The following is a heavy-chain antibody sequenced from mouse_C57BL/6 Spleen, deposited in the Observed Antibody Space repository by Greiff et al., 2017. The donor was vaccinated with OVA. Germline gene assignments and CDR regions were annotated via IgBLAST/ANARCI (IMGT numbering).Heavy chain of an antibody. Sequence: EVQLQQSGPELVKPGASVKISCKASGYSFTGYYMNWVKQSPEKSLEWIGEINPSTGGTTYNQKFKAKATLTVDKSSSTAYMQLKSLTSEDSAVYYCARWNYYSNGGYFDYWGQGTTLTVSS. D-gene: IGHD2-5*01. CDR2: INPSTGGT. CDR3: ARWNYYSNGGYFDY. J-gene: IGHJ2*01. CDR1: GYSFTGYY. V-gene: IGHV1-42*01.